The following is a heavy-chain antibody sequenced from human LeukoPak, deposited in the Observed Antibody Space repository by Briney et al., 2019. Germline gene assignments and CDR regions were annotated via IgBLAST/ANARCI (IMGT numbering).Heavy chain of an antibody. CDR2: INPSGGST. Sequence: GASVKVSCKASGYTFTSYYMHWVRQAPGQGLEWMGIINPSGGSTSYAQKFQGRVTMTRDMSTSTVYMELSSLRSEDTAVYYCARMGEQLPNPYYYYYMDVWGKGTSVTVSS. V-gene: IGHV1-46*01. J-gene: IGHJ6*03. CDR3: ARMGEQLPNPYYYYYMDV. CDR1: GYTFTSYY. D-gene: IGHD6-6*01.